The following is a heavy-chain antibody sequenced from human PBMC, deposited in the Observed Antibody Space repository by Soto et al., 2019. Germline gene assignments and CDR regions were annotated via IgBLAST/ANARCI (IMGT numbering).Heavy chain of an antibody. CDR3: VNDGAWDVGGGAS. CDR1: GVTFSSYA. D-gene: IGHD3-16*01. Sequence: QVQLVQSGAEAKKPGSSVKVSCSASGVTFSSYALTWVRQAPGKGLEWLGNIIPVFRTSTYAQRFQGRLTLSADESTNTVYMELSSLRSEDTGVYICVNDGAWDVGGGASWGQGTRVIVSS. CDR2: IIPVFRTS. J-gene: IGHJ4*02. V-gene: IGHV1-69*18.